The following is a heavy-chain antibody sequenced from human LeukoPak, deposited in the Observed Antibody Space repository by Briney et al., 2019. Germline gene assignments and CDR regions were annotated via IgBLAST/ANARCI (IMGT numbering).Heavy chain of an antibody. D-gene: IGHD6-25*01. CDR2: ISWNSGSI. Sequence: GGSLRLSCAASGFTFDDYAMRWVRQAPGKGLEWVSGISWNSGSIGYADSVKGRFTISRDNAKYSLYLQMNSLRAEDTALYYCAKDVVTGTGFFFIMDVWGKGTTVTVSS. CDR1: GFTFDDYA. V-gene: IGHV3-9*01. CDR3: AKDVVTGTGFFFIMDV. J-gene: IGHJ6*03.